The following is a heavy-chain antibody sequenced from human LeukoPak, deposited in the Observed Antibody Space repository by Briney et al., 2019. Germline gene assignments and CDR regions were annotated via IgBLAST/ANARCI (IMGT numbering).Heavy chain of an antibody. Sequence: PSETLSLTCTVSGGSISSYYWSWIRQPPGKGLEWIGYFYYCGSTNYNPSLKSRVTISLDQSKNQFSLKLSSVTGADTAVYYCAGVAEIQLWLDYSGQRTLVTVSS. CDR2: FYYCGST. CDR1: GGSISSYY. V-gene: IGHV4-59*01. CDR3: AGVAEIQLWLDY. J-gene: IGHJ4*02. D-gene: IGHD5-18*01.